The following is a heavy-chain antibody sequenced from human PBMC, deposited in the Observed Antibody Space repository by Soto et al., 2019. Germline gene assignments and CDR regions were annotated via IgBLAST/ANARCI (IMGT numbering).Heavy chain of an antibody. CDR3: GRECRDCYDK. Sequence: PGGSLRSSCAPSGFTLSSFGMNWVRKGPGKVVVWVSDSSNKNTAVYYADSVKGPITNSRYNAKMALNMQMNSVRDEDNAVWYCGRECRDCYDKWGQGTLVTVSS. V-gene: IGHV3-48*02. CDR2: SSNKNTAV. D-gene: IGHD3-22*01. J-gene: IGHJ1*01. CDR1: GFTLSSFG.